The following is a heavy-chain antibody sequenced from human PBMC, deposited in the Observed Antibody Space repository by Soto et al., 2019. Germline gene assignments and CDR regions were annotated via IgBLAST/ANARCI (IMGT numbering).Heavy chain of an antibody. Sequence: PVGSLRLSCAASGFPFSSYGMHWVRQAPGKGLEWVAVIWYDGSNKYYADSVKGRFTISRDNSKNTLYLQMNSLRAEDTAVYYCARVIGQQLVLYYYYGMDVWGQGTTVTGSS. V-gene: IGHV3-33*01. D-gene: IGHD6-13*01. J-gene: IGHJ6*02. CDR2: IWYDGSNK. CDR1: GFPFSSYG. CDR3: ARVIGQQLVLYYYYGMDV.